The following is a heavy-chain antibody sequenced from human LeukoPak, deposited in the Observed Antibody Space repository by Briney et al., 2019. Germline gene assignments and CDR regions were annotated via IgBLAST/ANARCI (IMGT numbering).Heavy chain of an antibody. CDR3: ASLKMAGYYFDC. D-gene: IGHD5-24*01. J-gene: IGHJ4*02. V-gene: IGHV4-31*03. Sequence: PSETLSLTCSVSGDSISSGVYYWSWIRQHPGKGLEWIGYIYDSGSTYYNPSLKSRVTISVDTSKNQFSLRLNSVTAADTAVYYCASLKMAGYYFDCWGQGTLVTVSS. CDR2: IYDSGST. CDR1: GDSISSGVYY.